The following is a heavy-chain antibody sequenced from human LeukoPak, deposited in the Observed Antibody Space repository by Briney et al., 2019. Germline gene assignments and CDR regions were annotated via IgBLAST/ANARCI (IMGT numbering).Heavy chain of an antibody. Sequence: SETLSLTCTVSGGSISSYYWSWIRQPPGKGLERIGYIYYSGSTNYNPSLKSRVTISVDTSKNQFSLKLSSVTAADTAVYYCAREVGLAAFDIWGQGTMVTVSS. CDR3: AREVGLAAFDI. CDR2: IYYSGST. V-gene: IGHV4-59*01. J-gene: IGHJ3*02. CDR1: GGSISSYY.